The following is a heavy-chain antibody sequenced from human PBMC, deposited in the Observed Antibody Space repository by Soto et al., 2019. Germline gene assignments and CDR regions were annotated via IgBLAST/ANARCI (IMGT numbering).Heavy chain of an antibody. V-gene: IGHV3-23*01. CDR1: GFTFSSYA. D-gene: IGHD6-19*01. J-gene: IGHJ4*02. CDR3: AKGSQWLGSFDY. CDR2: ISSSGGST. Sequence: GGSLRLSCAASGFTFSSYAMSWVRQAPGKGLEWVSAISSSGGSTYYADSVKGRFTISRDNSKNTLYLQMNSLRAEDTAVYYCAKGSQWLGSFDYWGQGTLVTVSS.